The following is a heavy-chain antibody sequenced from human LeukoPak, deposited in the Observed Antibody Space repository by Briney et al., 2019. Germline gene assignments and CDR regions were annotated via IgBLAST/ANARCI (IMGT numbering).Heavy chain of an antibody. CDR1: GFPFSTYA. Sequence: PGRSLRLSCAASGFPFSTYAMYWVRQAPGKGLEWVAVISYDGSNTFYADFVKGRFTISRDNSRNTLCLQMDSLRGEDTAVYYCARGAPPDSWGLGTLVTVSS. V-gene: IGHV3-30-3*01. CDR2: ISYDGSNT. J-gene: IGHJ4*02. CDR3: ARGAPPDS.